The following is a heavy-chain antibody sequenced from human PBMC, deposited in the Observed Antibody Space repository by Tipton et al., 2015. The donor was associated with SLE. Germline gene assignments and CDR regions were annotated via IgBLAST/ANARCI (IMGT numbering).Heavy chain of an antibody. D-gene: IGHD6-13*01. CDR3: ARGRSSSCDY. CDR2: INHSGST. V-gene: IGHV4-34*01. Sequence: TLSLTCAVYGGSFSGYYWSWIRQPPGKGLEWIGEINHSGSTNYNPSLKSRVTISVDTSKNQFSLKLSSVTAADTAVYYCARGRSSSCDYWGQGTLVTVSS. J-gene: IGHJ4*02. CDR1: GGSFSGYY.